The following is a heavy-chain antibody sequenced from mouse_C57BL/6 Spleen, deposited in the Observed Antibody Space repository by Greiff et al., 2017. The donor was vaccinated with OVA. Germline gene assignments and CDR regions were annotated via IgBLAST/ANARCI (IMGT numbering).Heavy chain of an antibody. D-gene: IGHD1-1*01. CDR1: GFTFSSYA. J-gene: IGHJ1*03. CDR3: AREGPYTGYFDV. Sequence: DVQLVESGGGLVKPGGSLKLSCAASGFTFSSYAMSWVRQTPEKRLEWVATISDGGSYTYYPDNVKGRFTISRDNAKNNLYLQMSHLKSEDTAMYYCAREGPYTGYFDVWGTGTTVTVSS. V-gene: IGHV5-4*01. CDR2: ISDGGSYT.